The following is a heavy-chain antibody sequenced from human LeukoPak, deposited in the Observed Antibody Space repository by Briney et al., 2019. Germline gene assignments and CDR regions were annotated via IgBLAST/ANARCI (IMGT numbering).Heavy chain of an antibody. CDR2: IHYRGST. V-gene: IGHV4-39*07. Sequence: SEILSLTCSVTGDFFSGGTSDWAWIRQPPGKGLEWIGNIHYRGSTHYSPSLESRVTISVDTSRNQFSLRLKSVTAADTAVYYCARVGVRTYCGSGCYSDYFDSWGQGTLVTVSS. D-gene: IGHD2-21*02. CDR1: GDFFSGGTSD. J-gene: IGHJ4*02. CDR3: ARVGVRTYCGSGCYSDYFDS.